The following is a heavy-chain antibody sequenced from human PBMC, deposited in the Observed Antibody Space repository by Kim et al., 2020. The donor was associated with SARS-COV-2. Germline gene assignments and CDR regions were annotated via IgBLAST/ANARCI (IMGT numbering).Heavy chain of an antibody. D-gene: IGHD5-18*01. J-gene: IGHJ4*02. Sequence: YSLDSVKGRSTISTDTAKNSLYLRMNSLRAEDTAVYYCAGMWIKLWPKDYWGQGTLVTVSS. CDR3: AGMWIKLWPKDY. V-gene: IGHV3-7*04.